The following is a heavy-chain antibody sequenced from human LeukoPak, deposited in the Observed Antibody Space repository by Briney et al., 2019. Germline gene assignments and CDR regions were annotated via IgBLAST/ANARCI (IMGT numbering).Heavy chain of an antibody. Sequence: PGGSLRLSCAASGFIFSRYTMSWVGQAPGKGLDWVSSISSTSTHIYYADSVKGRFTISRDNAKKSLYLQMNSLRADDTAVYYCTRGEDEELVRDYWGQGTLVTVSS. J-gene: IGHJ4*02. D-gene: IGHD6-13*01. CDR1: GFIFSRYT. V-gene: IGHV3-21*01. CDR3: TRGEDEELVRDY. CDR2: ISSTSTHI.